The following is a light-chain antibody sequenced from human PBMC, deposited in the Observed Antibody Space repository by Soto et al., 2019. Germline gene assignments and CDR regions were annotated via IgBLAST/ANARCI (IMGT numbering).Light chain of an antibody. CDR3: CSYAGSSHQVV. V-gene: IGLV2-23*01. Sequence: QSALTQPASVSGSPGQSITISCTGTSSDVGSYNLVSWYQQHPGKAPKLMIYEGSKRPSGVSNRFSGSKSGNPASLTISELQAEDEADYYRCSYAGSSHQVVFGGRHTVTVL. CDR2: EGS. CDR1: SSDVGSYNL. J-gene: IGLJ2*01.